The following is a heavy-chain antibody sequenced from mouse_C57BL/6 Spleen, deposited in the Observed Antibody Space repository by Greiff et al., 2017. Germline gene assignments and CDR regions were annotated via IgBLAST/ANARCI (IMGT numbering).Heavy chain of an antibody. CDR1: GYSITSGYY. V-gene: IGHV3-6*01. J-gene: IGHJ1*03. CDR2: ISYDGSN. D-gene: IGHD1-1*01. Sequence: EVKLQESGPGLVKPSQSLSLTCSVTGYSITSGYYWNWIRQFPGNKLEWMGYISYDGSNNYNPSLKNRISITRDTSKNQFFLKLNSVTTEDTATYYCARGDDYYGSSYWYFDVWGTGTTVTVSS. CDR3: ARGDDYYGSSYWYFDV.